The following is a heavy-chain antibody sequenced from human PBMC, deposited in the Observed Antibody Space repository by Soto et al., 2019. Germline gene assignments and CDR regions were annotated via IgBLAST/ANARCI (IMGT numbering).Heavy chain of an antibody. CDR2: ISGSGGST. V-gene: IGHV3-23*01. CDR1: GFTFSSYA. D-gene: IGHD3-22*01. Sequence: PGGSLRLSCAASGFTFSSYAMSWVRQAPGKGLEWVSAISGSGGSTYYADSVKGRFTISRDNSKDTLYLQMNSLRAEDTAVYYGAKARPLGSGYYFDYWGQGTLVTVPQ. CDR3: AKARPLGSGYYFDY. J-gene: IGHJ4*02.